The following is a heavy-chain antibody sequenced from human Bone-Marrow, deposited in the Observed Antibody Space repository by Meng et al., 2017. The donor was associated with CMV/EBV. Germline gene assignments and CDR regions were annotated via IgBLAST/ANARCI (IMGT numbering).Heavy chain of an antibody. J-gene: IGHJ4*02. Sequence: GSLRLSCTVSGGSISSYYWGWIRQPPGKGLEWIGSIYYSGSTYYNPSLKSRVTISVDTSKNQFSLKLSSVTAADTAVYYCARGRGVVKQYYFDYWGQGTLVTVSS. V-gene: IGHV4-39*07. D-gene: IGHD3-3*01. CDR1: GGSISSYY. CDR2: IYYSGST. CDR3: ARGRGVVKQYYFDY.